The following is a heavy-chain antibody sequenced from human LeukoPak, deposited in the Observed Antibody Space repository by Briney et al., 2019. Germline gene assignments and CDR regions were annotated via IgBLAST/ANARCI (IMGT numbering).Heavy chain of an antibody. V-gene: IGHV3-11*06. Sequence: GRSLRLSCAASGFTFSDYYMSWLRQAPGKGLEWVSYLSSSSSYTNYADSVKGRFSISRDNAKNSLYLQMNSLRAEDTAVYYCASGPYGSGSSYSLDYWGQGTLVTVSS. CDR2: LSSSSSYT. D-gene: IGHD3-10*01. J-gene: IGHJ4*02. CDR3: ASGPYGSGSSYSLDY. CDR1: GFTFSDYY.